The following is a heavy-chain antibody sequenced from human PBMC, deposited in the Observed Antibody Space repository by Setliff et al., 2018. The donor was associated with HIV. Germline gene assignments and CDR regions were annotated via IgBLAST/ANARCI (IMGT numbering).Heavy chain of an antibody. CDR3: ARTTYYDILTGPA. CDR2: FYETGYT. Sequence: SETLSLTCTVSGGSISSHYWGWIRQPPGKGLEWIGSFYETGYTYYNPSLKSRVTISVDTSKNQFSLKLSSVTAADTAVYYCARTTYYDILTGPAWGQGTLVTVSS. J-gene: IGHJ5*02. D-gene: IGHD3-9*01. V-gene: IGHV4-59*08. CDR1: GGSISSHY.